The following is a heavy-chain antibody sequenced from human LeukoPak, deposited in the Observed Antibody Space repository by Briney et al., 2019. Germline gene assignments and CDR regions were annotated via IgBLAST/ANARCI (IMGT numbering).Heavy chain of an antibody. CDR1: GGSFSGYY. D-gene: IGHD1-26*01. CDR2: INHSGST. Sequence: PSETLSLTCAVYGGSFSGYYWSWIRQPPGKGLEWIGEINHSGSTNYNPSLKSRVTISVDTSKNQFSLKLSSVTAADTAVYYCARDPILLFAFDIWGQGTMVTVSS. J-gene: IGHJ3*02. CDR3: ARDPILLFAFDI. V-gene: IGHV4-34*01.